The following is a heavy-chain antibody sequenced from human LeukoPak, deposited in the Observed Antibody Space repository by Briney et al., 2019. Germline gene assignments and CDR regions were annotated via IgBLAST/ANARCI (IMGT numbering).Heavy chain of an antibody. Sequence: PGGSLRLSCAASGFTFSSYAMSWVRQATGKGLEWVSAIIGSGGSTYYADSVKGRFTISRDNSKNTLYLQMNSLRAEDTAVYYCAKDQSLPQGFDPWGQGTLVTVSS. CDR3: AKDQSLPQGFDP. CDR1: GFTFSSYA. V-gene: IGHV3-23*01. J-gene: IGHJ5*02. CDR2: IIGSGGST.